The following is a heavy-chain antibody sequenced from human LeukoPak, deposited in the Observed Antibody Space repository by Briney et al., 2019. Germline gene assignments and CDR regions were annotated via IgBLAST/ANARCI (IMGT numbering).Heavy chain of an antibody. Sequence: PGGSLRVSCAAPGFTFTNHWMHWVRQAPGKGLVWVSRINERGRDTMYADSVKGRFSISRDNAKNTVNLQMNSLRAEDTGVYYCVRDEALWRLDYWGQGTLVTVSS. CDR2: INERGRDT. CDR1: GFTFTNHW. CDR3: VRDEALWRLDY. D-gene: IGHD2-21*01. J-gene: IGHJ4*02. V-gene: IGHV3-74*03.